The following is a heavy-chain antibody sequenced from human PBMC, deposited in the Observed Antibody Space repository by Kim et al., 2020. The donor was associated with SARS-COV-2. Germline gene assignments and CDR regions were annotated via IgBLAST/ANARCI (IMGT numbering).Heavy chain of an antibody. J-gene: IGHJ4*01. CDR3: TTDPYYDFSAQGGY. CDR1: GFTLSHVW. V-gene: IGHV3-15*01. Sequence: GGSLRLSCAASGFTLSHVWMSWVRQAPGKGLEWIGRIRSKIEGVTTNYAAPVKGRFTISRDDSKNTVYLQMNSLTISDTAMYYCTTDPYYDFSAQGGYWG. D-gene: IGHD3-3*01. CDR2: IRSKIEGVTT.